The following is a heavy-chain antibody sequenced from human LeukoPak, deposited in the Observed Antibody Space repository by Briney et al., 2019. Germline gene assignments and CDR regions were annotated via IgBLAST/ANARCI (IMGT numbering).Heavy chain of an antibody. CDR2: ISVYNGNT. D-gene: IGHD5-18*01. J-gene: IGHJ6*03. V-gene: IGHV1-18*01. CDR3: GRVVQLWFYYYYYMDV. CDR1: GYTFTSYG. Sequence: ASVKVSCKPSGYTFTSYGISWVRQAPGQGLEWMGWISVYNGNTNYAQKLQGRVTMTTDTSTSTAYMELRSLRSDDTAVYYWGRVVQLWFYYYYYMDVWGKGTTVTISS.